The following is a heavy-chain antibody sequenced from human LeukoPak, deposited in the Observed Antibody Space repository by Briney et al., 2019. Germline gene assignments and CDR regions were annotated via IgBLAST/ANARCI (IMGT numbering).Heavy chain of an antibody. CDR1: GFTFSNYA. V-gene: IGHV3-23*01. CDR3: AKDLHYDRSGYSSPYYFDN. Sequence: GGSLRLSCAASGFTFSNYAMTWVRQAPGKGLEWVSSISGNSDNTYYADSVKGRFTICRDNSENTLYVQMNNLRAEDTAIYYCAKDLHYDRSGYSSPYYFDNWGQGTLVTVSS. D-gene: IGHD3-22*01. CDR2: ISGNSDNT. J-gene: IGHJ4*02.